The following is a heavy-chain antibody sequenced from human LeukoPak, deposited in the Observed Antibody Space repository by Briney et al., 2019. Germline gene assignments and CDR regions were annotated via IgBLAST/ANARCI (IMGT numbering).Heavy chain of an antibody. CDR2: IYHSGST. Sequence: SETLSLTCTVSGYSISSGYYWGWIRQPPGKGLEWIGSIYHSGSTYYNPSLKSRVTISVDTSKNQFSLKLSSVTAADTAVYYCARRRGTLDYWGQGTLVTVSS. J-gene: IGHJ4*02. CDR3: ARRRGTLDY. D-gene: IGHD2-15*01. CDR1: GYSISSGYY. V-gene: IGHV4-38-2*02.